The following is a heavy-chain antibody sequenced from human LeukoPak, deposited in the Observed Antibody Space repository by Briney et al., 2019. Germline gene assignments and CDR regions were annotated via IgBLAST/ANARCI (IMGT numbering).Heavy chain of an antibody. Sequence: PGESLKISCKGSGYSFTSYWIGWVRQMPGKGLEWMGIIYPGDSDTRCSPSFQGQVTISADKSISTAYLQWSSLKASDTAMYYCARSNLYCSGGSCYSYYFDYWGQGTLVTVSS. CDR1: GYSFTSYW. CDR2: IYPGDSDT. V-gene: IGHV5-51*01. CDR3: ARSNLYCSGGSCYSYYFDY. J-gene: IGHJ4*02. D-gene: IGHD2-15*01.